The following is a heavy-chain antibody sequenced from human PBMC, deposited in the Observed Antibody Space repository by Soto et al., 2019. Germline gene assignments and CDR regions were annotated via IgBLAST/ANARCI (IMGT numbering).Heavy chain of an antibody. CDR1: GGSISSGGYY. Sequence: KSSETLSLTCTVSGGSISSGGYYWSWIRQHPGKGLEWIGYIYYSGSTYYNPSLKSRVTISVDTSKNQFSLKLSSVTAADTAVYYCARSCSGGSCYLPWFDPWGQGTLVTVSS. CDR2: IYYSGST. J-gene: IGHJ5*02. D-gene: IGHD2-15*01. CDR3: ARSCSGGSCYLPWFDP. V-gene: IGHV4-31*03.